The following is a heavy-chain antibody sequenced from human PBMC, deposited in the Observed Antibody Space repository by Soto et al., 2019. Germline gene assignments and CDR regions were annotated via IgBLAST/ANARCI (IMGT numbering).Heavy chain of an antibody. J-gene: IGHJ4*02. Sequence: SLRRSCTASGLTLSSYWMSWVRQAPGKWLEWVANINPDGSERNSVDSVKGRFTISRDNAKNSLYLQMNSLRVEDTAVYYCARQRSSPDYWGQGALVTVSS. D-gene: IGHD2-2*01. V-gene: IGHV3-7*03. CDR2: INPDGSER. CDR1: GLTLSSYW. CDR3: ARQRSSPDY.